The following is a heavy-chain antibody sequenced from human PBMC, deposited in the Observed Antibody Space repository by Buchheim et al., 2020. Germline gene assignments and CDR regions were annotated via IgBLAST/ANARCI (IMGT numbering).Heavy chain of an antibody. V-gene: IGHV4-59*11. Sequence: QVQLQESGPGLVKPSETLSLSCNVSGGSISSHYWSWIRQPPGKGLEWIGYIYYSGSTNYNTSLKSRVTISGDTSKNPFFLKLNSVTAADTAVYYCAYSSGWDAEYFQHWGQGTL. CDR2: IYYSGST. CDR3: AYSSGWDAEYFQH. D-gene: IGHD6-19*01. CDR1: GGSISSHY. J-gene: IGHJ1*01.